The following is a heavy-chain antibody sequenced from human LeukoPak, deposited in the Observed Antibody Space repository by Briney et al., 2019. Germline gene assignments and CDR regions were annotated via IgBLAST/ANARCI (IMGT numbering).Heavy chain of an antibody. CDR3: ARDGAAAATGPVSY. Sequence: ASVKVSCKASGYPFTDYYIHWVRQAPGQGPEWMGWISPNRGGTNYAQKFQGRVTMTRDTSISTAYMELSRLTSDDTAVYYCARDGAAAATGPVSYWGQGTLATVSS. J-gene: IGHJ4*02. D-gene: IGHD6-13*01. CDR1: GYPFTDYY. V-gene: IGHV1-2*02. CDR2: ISPNRGGT.